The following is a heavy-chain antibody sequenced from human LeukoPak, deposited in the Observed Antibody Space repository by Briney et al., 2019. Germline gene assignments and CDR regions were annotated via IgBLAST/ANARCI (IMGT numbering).Heavy chain of an antibody. CDR1: GYTFTGYY. J-gene: IGHJ6*03. Sequence: GASVKVSCKASGYTFTGYYMHWVRQAPGQGLEWMGWINPNSGGTNYAQKFQGRVTMTRDTSISTAYMELSRLRSDDTAVYYCARDLSQMVYVGYYYYYMDVWGKGTTVTVSS. V-gene: IGHV1-2*02. D-gene: IGHD2-8*01. CDR3: ARDLSQMVYVGYYYYYMDV. CDR2: INPNSGGT.